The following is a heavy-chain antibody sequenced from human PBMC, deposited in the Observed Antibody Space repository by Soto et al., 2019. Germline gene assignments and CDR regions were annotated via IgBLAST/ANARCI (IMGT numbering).Heavy chain of an antibody. Sequence: QVQFVQSGAEVKKPGASVKLSCKTSGYTYTVYAIHWVRQAPGQGLEWMGWINVGNGNAKYSQRVEGRVTMTRDASASTVYMEVGSLASEDTAVYYCTSSSERGYWGQGTLVTVSS. CDR3: TSSSERGY. J-gene: IGHJ4*02. CDR1: GYTYTVYA. CDR2: INVGNGNA. V-gene: IGHV1-3*01.